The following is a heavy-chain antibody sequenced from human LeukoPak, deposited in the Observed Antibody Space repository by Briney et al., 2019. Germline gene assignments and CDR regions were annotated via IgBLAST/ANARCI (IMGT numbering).Heavy chain of an antibody. D-gene: IGHD3-10*01. J-gene: IGHJ5*02. Sequence: SETLSLTCSVSGASISSYYWTWIRQPAGKGLEWIGHIYTTGTTNYNPSIRSRVTMSVDTSKNQFFLRLTSVTAADTAMYYCARVYYSRFDPWGQGTLVTVSS. CDR1: GASISSYY. V-gene: IGHV4-4*07. CDR3: ARVYYSRFDP. CDR2: IYTTGTT.